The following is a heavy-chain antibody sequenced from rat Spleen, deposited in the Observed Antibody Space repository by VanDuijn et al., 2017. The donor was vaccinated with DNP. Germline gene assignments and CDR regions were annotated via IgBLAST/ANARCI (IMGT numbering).Heavy chain of an antibody. CDR2: ISDDGSRT. CDR1: GFTFNDYY. CDR3: ARHRTIMPYYYAMDA. D-gene: IGHD1-12*01. J-gene: IGHJ4*01. Sequence: EVLLVESDGGLVQPGRSLKLSCAASGFTFNDYYMAWICQTPTKGLEWVATISDDGSRTFYRDSVQGRFTISRDNAQSTLYLQMDSLRSEDTATYYCARHRTIMPYYYAMDAWGQGASVTVSS. V-gene: IGHV5-7*01.